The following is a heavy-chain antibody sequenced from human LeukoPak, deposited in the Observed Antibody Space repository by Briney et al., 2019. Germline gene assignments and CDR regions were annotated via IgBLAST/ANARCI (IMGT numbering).Heavy chain of an antibody. CDR3: ARPLDLGNYYDSSGSFEY. Sequence: PGGSLRLSCAASGFTFSSYAMHWVRQAPGKGLEWVAVISYDGSNKYYADSVKGRFTISRDNSKNTLYLQMNSLRAEDTAVYYCARPLDLGNYYDSSGSFEYWGQGILVTVSS. V-gene: IGHV3-30*04. D-gene: IGHD3-22*01. J-gene: IGHJ4*02. CDR2: ISYDGSNK. CDR1: GFTFSSYA.